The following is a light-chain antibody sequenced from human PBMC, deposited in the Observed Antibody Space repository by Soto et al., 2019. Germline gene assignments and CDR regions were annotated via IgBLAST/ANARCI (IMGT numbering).Light chain of an antibody. CDR1: QTISSW. Sequence: DIQITQSPSTLSGSVGDRVTITCRASQTISSWLAWYQQKPGKAPKLLIYKASTLKSGVPSRFSGSGSGTEFTLTISSLQADDFATYYCQQYNDLSTFGGGTKVDIK. CDR2: KAS. J-gene: IGKJ4*01. CDR3: QQYNDLST. V-gene: IGKV1-5*03.